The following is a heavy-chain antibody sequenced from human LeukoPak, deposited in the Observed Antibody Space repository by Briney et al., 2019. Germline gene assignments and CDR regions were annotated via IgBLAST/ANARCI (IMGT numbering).Heavy chain of an antibody. J-gene: IGHJ3*02. CDR3: ARHNGWAFDI. V-gene: IGHV4-34*01. Sequence: PSETLSLTCAVYGGSFSGWWSWIRPPPGKGLEWIGEIHHSGGTKYNPSLRSLDTISVDTSKRQISLKMTSVTAADTAIYYCARHNGWAFDIWGQGTVVTVSS. CDR2: IHHSGGT. D-gene: IGHD2-15*01. CDR1: GGSFSGW.